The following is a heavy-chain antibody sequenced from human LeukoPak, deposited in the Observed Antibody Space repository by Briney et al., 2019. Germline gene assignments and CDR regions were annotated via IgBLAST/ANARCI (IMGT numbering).Heavy chain of an antibody. CDR2: ISDSGTT. CDR1: GGSISSYY. CDR3: ARRHYDILTGALYFQH. Sequence: PSETLSLTCTVSGGSISSYYWSWIRQPPGKGLEWIGYISDSGTTNYNPSLMSRLTISVDTSKNHFSLRLSSVTAADTAVYYCARRHYDILTGALYFQHWGQGTLVTVSS. V-gene: IGHV4-59*08. D-gene: IGHD3-9*01. J-gene: IGHJ1*01.